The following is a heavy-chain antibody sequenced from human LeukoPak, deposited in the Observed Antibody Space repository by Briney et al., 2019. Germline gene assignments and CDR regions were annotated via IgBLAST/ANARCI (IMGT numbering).Heavy chain of an antibody. CDR3: ARHPGGSYRFDY. V-gene: IGHV4-38-2*01. D-gene: IGHD1-26*01. CDR1: GYSITSGYY. CDR2: IYQSGST. J-gene: IGHJ4*02. Sequence: SETLSLTCGVSGYSITSGYYWCWIRQPPGKGLEWIGSIYQSGSTHYNPSLKSRVTISGDTSKNQFSLKLSSVTAADTAVYYCARHPGGSYRFDYWGQGTLVTVSS.